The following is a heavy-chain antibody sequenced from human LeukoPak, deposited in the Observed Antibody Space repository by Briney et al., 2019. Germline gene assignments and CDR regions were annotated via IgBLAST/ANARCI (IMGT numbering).Heavy chain of an antibody. D-gene: IGHD5-18*01. V-gene: IGHV1-69*05. J-gene: IGHJ4*02. CDR2: IIPIFGTA. CDR3: ASQGPERGYSYGYLFDY. Sequence: ASVKVSCKASGGTFSSYAIGWVRQAPGQGLEWMGGIIPIFGTANYAQKFQGRVTITTDESTSTAYVELSSLRSEDTAVYYCASQGPERGYSYGYLFDYWGQGTLVTVSS. CDR1: GGTFSSYA.